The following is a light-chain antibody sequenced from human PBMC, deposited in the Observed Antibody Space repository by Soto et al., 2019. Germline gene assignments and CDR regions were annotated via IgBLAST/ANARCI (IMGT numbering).Light chain of an antibody. CDR3: HQYDSLPRT. CDR2: ATS. V-gene: IGKV3-20*01. Sequence: EVVLPQSPGTLSLSPGERATLSCRTSQSVDIRYLAWYQQRPSQAPRLLIYATSTRATGIADMFSGSGSGTDFTLTISSLESEDFAVYYCHQYDSLPRTFGQGTKVEV. J-gene: IGKJ1*01. CDR1: QSVDIRY.